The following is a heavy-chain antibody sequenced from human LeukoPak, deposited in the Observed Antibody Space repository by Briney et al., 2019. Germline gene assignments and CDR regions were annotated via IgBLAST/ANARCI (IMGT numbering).Heavy chain of an antibody. CDR1: GYTFTSYG. Sequence: GASVKVSCKASGYTFTSYGISWVRQAPGQGLEWMGWISAYNGNTNYAQKLQGRVTMTTDTSTSTAYMELRSLRSDDTAVYYCARNGGSGYSATTTYYYYGMDVWGQGTTVTVSS. CDR2: ISAYNGNT. CDR3: ARNGGSGYSATTTYYYYGMDV. D-gene: IGHD3-22*01. V-gene: IGHV1-18*01. J-gene: IGHJ6*02.